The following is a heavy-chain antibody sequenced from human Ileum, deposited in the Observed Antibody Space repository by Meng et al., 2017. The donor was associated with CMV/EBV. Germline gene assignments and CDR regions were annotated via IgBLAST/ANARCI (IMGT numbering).Heavy chain of an antibody. J-gene: IGHJ5*02. V-gene: IGHV3-21*01. CDR1: GFTFSSYS. CDR3: ARDRSQGGFDP. Sequence: SWAASGFTFSSYSMNWVRQAPGKGLEWVSSISSSSSYIDYADSVKGRFTISRDNAKNSLYLQMNSLRAEDTAVYYCARDRSQGGFDPWGQGTLVTVSS. CDR2: ISSSSSYI.